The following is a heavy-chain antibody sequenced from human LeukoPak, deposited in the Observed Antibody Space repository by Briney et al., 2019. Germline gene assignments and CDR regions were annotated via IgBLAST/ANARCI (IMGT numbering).Heavy chain of an antibody. D-gene: IGHD2-15*01. CDR3: ATHTWWIKI. V-gene: IGHV3-7*02. Sequence: PGGSLRLSCAASGLPFSSSWMSWVRQAPGKGLERVANINQDGSEEYYVDSVKGRFSISRDNAKNSLHLQMSSLRAEDTAMYYCATHTWWIKIWGQGTMVTVSS. CDR2: INQDGSEE. CDR1: GLPFSSSW. J-gene: IGHJ3*02.